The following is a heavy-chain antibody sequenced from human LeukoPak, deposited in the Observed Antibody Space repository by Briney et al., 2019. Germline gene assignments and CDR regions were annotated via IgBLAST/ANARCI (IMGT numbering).Heavy chain of an antibody. CDR3: ARGGGWLRLLGSKTAFDY. J-gene: IGHJ4*02. CDR2: TNHSGST. CDR1: GGSFSGYY. V-gene: IGHV4-34*01. D-gene: IGHD5-12*01. Sequence: PSETLSLTCAVYGGSFSGYYWSWIRQPPGKGLEWIGETNHSGSTHYNPSLKSRVTISVDTSKNQFSLKLSSVTAADTAVYYCARGGGWLRLLGSKTAFDYWGQGTLVTVSS.